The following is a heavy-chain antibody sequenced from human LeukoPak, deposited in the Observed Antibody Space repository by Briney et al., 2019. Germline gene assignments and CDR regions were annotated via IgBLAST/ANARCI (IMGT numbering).Heavy chain of an antibody. D-gene: IGHD3-16*01. J-gene: IGHJ5*02. V-gene: IGHV3-30*02. Sequence: GGSLRPSCATSGFTFSDYGMHWVRQAPGKGLEWVAFIQDDGGNKYYADSVKGRFTISRDNAKNSLYLQMNSLRAEDTAVYYCARERFYEDWFDPWGQGTLVTVSS. CDR2: IQDDGGNK. CDR1: GFTFSDYG. CDR3: ARERFYEDWFDP.